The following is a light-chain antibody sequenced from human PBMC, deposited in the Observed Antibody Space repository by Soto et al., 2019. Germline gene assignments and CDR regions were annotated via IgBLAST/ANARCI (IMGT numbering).Light chain of an antibody. J-gene: IGKJ2*01. CDR2: GAT. Sequence: EIVLTQSPGTLSLSPGERATLSCRASQSVSTNYLAWYQQKPGQSPRLLIYGATSRATGIPDRFSGSGSGTDFILTISRLEPEDFALYFCQQYGSSPYTFARGPGWTSN. CDR1: QSVSTNY. CDR3: QQYGSSPYT. V-gene: IGKV3-20*01.